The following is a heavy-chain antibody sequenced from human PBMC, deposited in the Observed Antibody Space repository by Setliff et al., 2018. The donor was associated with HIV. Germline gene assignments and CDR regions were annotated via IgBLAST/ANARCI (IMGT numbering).Heavy chain of an antibody. Sequence: PSETLSLTCTVSGGSIGGYYWSWIRQPPGTGLEWLGCIYYGGSTNYNPSLESRVTISLDTSKNQFSLRLTSVTAADTAVYYCARVRSYGSAYDAFDVWGPGTMVTVSS. CDR1: GGSIGGYY. CDR3: ARVRSYGSAYDAFDV. CDR2: IYYGGST. D-gene: IGHD3-10*01. V-gene: IGHV4-59*08. J-gene: IGHJ3*01.